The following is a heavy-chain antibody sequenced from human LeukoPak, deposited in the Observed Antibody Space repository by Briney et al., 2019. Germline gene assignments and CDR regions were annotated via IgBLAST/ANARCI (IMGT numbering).Heavy chain of an antibody. CDR2: TYYRSKWYN. Sequence: SQTLSLTCAISGDSVSSNSAVWNWIRQSPSRGLEWLGRTYYRSKWYNDYAVSVKSRITINPDTSKNQFSLQLNSVTPEDTAVYYCARGLVIVRYFDWSQDLGMDVWGQGTTVTVSS. V-gene: IGHV6-1*01. D-gene: IGHD3-9*01. CDR1: GDSVSSNSAV. J-gene: IGHJ6*02. CDR3: ARGLVIVRYFDWSQDLGMDV.